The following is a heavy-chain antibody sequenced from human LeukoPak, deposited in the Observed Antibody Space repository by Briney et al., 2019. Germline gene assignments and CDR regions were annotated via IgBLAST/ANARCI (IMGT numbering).Heavy chain of an antibody. CDR3: ARGSIAARPFSETNFDY. V-gene: IGHV1-8*01. Sequence: GASVKVSCKASGYTFTNYDINWVRQATGQGLEWMGWMNPNSGNTGYAQKFQGRVSLTRNTSINTVYMELSSLRSEDTAVYYCARGSIAARPFSETNFDYWGQGTLVTVSP. CDR2: MNPNSGNT. CDR1: GYTFTNYD. D-gene: IGHD6-6*01. J-gene: IGHJ4*02.